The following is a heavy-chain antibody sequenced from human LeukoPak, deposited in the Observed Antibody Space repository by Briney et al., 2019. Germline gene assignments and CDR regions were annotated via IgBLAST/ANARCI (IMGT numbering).Heavy chain of an antibody. CDR1: GGTFSSYT. CDR2: IIPILGIA. CDR3: ARHYDILTGLHY. Sequence: ASVKVSCKASGGTFSSYTISWVRQAPGQGLEWMGRIIPILGIANYAQKFQGRVTITADKSTSTAYMELSSLRAEDTAVYYCARHYDILTGLHYWGQGTLVTVSS. V-gene: IGHV1-69*02. D-gene: IGHD3-9*01. J-gene: IGHJ4*02.